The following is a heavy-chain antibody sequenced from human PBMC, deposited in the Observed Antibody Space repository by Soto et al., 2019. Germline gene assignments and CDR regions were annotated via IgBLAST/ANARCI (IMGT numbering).Heavy chain of an antibody. Sequence: PSETLSLTCTFSGGSISRDDYYWSWIRQHPGKGLEWIGYIYYSGSTYYKPSLKSRVTISVDTSKNQFSLKLSSVTAADTAVYYCARTPGYWGQGTLVTVSS. CDR1: GGSISRDDYY. J-gene: IGHJ4*02. V-gene: IGHV4-31*03. CDR3: ARTPGY. CDR2: IYYSGST.